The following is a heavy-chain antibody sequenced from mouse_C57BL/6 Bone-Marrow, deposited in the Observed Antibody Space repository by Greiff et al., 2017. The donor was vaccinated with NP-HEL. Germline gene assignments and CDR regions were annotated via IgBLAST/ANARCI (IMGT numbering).Heavy chain of an antibody. CDR3: ASQTGTGY. D-gene: IGHD4-1*01. CDR2: ISDGGSYT. J-gene: IGHJ2*01. V-gene: IGHV5-4*01. Sequence: EVQVVESGGGLVKPGGSLKLSCAASGFTFSSYAMSWVRQTPEKRLEWVATISDGGSYTYYPDNVKGRFTISRDNAKNNLYLQMSHLKSEDTAMYYCASQTGTGYWGQGTTLTVSS. CDR1: GFTFSSYA.